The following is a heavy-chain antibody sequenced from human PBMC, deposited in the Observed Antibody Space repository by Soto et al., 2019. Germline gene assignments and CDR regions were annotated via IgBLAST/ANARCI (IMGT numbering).Heavy chain of an antibody. CDR3: ADIGYCSSTSCSMDSGNWFEP. CDR1: GFTFSDYY. J-gene: IGHJ5*02. CDR2: ISSSGSTI. D-gene: IGHD2-2*01. Sequence: GGSLRLSCAASGFTFSDYYMSWIRQAPGKGLEWVSYISSSGSTIYYADSVKGRFTISRDNAKNSLYPKMNSLRAEDTAVYYCADIGYCSSTSCSMDSGNWFEPWGQGTLVNVSS. V-gene: IGHV3-11*01.